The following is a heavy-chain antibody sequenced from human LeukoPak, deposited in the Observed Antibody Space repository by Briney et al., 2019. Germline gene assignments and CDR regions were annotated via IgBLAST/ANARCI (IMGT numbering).Heavy chain of an antibody. Sequence: SETLSLTCAVYGGSFSGHCWSWLRQPPGQGLEWIGEINHRGNTNYNQSLKSRDTISVDTSKNQFSLRLSSLTAADTAVFYCARGVEDDYGDCGGGDLFDPCGQGTLVTVSS. J-gene: IGHJ5*02. V-gene: IGHV4-34*01. CDR3: ARGVEDDYGDCGGGDLFDP. CDR1: GGSFSGHC. CDR2: INHRGNT. D-gene: IGHD4-17*01.